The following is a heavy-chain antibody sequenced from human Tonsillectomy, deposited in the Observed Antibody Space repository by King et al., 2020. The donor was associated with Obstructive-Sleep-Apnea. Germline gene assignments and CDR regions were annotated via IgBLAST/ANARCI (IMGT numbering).Heavy chain of an antibody. CDR3: ARVKSYYYGSGSYYYYYGMDV. CDR1: GYTFTSYD. Sequence: QLVQSGAEVKKPGASVKVSCKASGYTFTSYDINWVRQATGQGLEWMGWMNTNSGNTGYAQKFQGRFTMTRNTSISTAYMELSSLRSEDKAVHYCARVKSYYYGSGSYYYYYGMDVWGQGTTVTVSS. J-gene: IGHJ6*02. D-gene: IGHD3-10*01. V-gene: IGHV1-8*01. CDR2: MNTNSGNT.